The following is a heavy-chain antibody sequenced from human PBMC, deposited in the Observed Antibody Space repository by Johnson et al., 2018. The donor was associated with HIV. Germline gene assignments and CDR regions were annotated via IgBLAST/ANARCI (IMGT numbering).Heavy chain of an antibody. CDR1: GFTFDDYA. CDR3: ARTSCSGARCLGYDPFDV. V-gene: IGHV3-74*02. Sequence: VQLVESGGGLVQPGRSLRLSCAASGFTFDDYAMHWVRQAPGKGLEWVSRINGDGSRTSYADSVKGRFTIARDNAKNTLYLQMQSLRAEDTAVYYCARTSCSGARCLGYDPFDVWGQGTMVTVSS. CDR2: INGDGSRT. J-gene: IGHJ3*01. D-gene: IGHD2-15*01.